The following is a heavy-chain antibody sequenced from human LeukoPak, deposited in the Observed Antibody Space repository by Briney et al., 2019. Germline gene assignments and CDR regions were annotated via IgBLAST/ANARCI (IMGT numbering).Heavy chain of an antibody. D-gene: IGHD1-26*01. CDR3: ARVNEEWELLIPEYYFDY. CDR1: GYPISSGYY. CDR2: IYHRGST. J-gene: IGHJ4*02. Sequence: PSETLSLTCTVSGYPISSGYYWGWIRQPPGKGLEWIGGIYHRGSTYYNPSLKSRVTISVDTSKNQFSLKLSSVTAADTAAYYCARVNEEWELLIPEYYFDYWGQGTLVTVSS. V-gene: IGHV4-38-2*02.